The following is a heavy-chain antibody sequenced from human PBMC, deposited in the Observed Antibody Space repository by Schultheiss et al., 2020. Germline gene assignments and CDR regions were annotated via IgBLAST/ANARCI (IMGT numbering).Heavy chain of an antibody. V-gene: IGHV4-31*03. CDR1: GGTISSGDYY. CDR3: AREVGQQLVRDCWFDP. CDR2: ISYSGTT. D-gene: IGHD6-13*01. Sequence: SQTLSLTCSVSGGTISSGDYYWTWIRQSPGKGLEWIGHISYSGTTFYKSSLGSRVSISLDTSQNQFSLRLTSMTAADTAVYFCAREVGQQLVRDCWFDPWGKGTLVTVSS. J-gene: IGHJ5*02.